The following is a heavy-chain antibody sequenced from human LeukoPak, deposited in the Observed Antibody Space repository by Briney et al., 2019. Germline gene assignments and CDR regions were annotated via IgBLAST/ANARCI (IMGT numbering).Heavy chain of an antibody. D-gene: IGHD5-24*01. V-gene: IGHV3-33*01. CDR2: IWFDGSNK. CDR1: GFTFRSYG. CDR3: ARDLERDGYNPALGY. J-gene: IGHJ4*02. Sequence: GGSLRLSCAASGFTFRSYGMHWVRQAPGKGLEWVAVIWFDGSNKYYADSVKGRFTISRDNSKNTLYLQMNSLRAEDTAVYYCARDLERDGYNPALGYWGQGTLVTVSS.